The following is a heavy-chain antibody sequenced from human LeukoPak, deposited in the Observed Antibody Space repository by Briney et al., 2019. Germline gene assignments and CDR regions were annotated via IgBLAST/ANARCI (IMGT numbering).Heavy chain of an antibody. J-gene: IGHJ3*02. Sequence: GESLKISCEASGYTFINYWIGWVRQLPGRGLEWMGIIFPGDSDTKYTPSFEGQVTISVDRALKTAYLQWGSLKASDTATYYCARRGYCSGGDCYSAAFDIWGQGTMVTVSS. CDR2: IFPGDSDT. V-gene: IGHV5-51*01. D-gene: IGHD2-15*01. CDR1: GYTFINYW. CDR3: ARRGYCSGGDCYSAAFDI.